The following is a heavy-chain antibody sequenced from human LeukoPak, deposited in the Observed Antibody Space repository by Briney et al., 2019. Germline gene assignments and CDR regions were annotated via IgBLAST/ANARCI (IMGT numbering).Heavy chain of an antibody. Sequence: SVKVSCTASGGTFSSYAISWVRQAPGQGLEWMGGIIPIFGTANYAQKFQGRVTITADESTSTAYMELSSLRSEDTAVYYCARVLSGYSYGYYYYYGMDVWGQGTTVTVSS. CDR3: ARVLSGYSYGYYYYYGMDV. J-gene: IGHJ6*02. CDR1: GGTFSSYA. D-gene: IGHD5-18*01. V-gene: IGHV1-69*13. CDR2: IIPIFGTA.